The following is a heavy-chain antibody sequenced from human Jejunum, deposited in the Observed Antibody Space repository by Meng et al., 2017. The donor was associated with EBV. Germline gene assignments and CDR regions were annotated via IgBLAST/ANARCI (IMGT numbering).Heavy chain of an antibody. CDR1: GFTVSDNY. Sequence: EVQLVESGGGLIQPGGSLRLSCAASGFTVSDNYMTWVRQAPGKGLEWVSVIYSGGRTSYADSVKGRFTISRDNSKNTLFLQMNRLRVEDTAMYYCARGLGYCSAGSCPFDWGQGTLVTVSS. CDR2: IYSGGRT. V-gene: IGHV3-53*01. J-gene: IGHJ1*01. CDR3: ARGLGYCSAGSCPFD. D-gene: IGHD2-15*01.